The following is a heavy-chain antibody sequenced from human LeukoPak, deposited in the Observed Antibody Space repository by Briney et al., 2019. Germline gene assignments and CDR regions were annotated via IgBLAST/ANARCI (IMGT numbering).Heavy chain of an antibody. CDR2: TRYDGGQK. CDR1: GFTFSIYG. V-gene: IGHV3-30*02. D-gene: IGHD1-7*01. Sequence: GGSLRLSCGASGFTFSIYGMHWVRQAPGKGLEWVAYTRYDGGQKYYADSVRGRFTISRDNSKNTLYLQMDSLRAEDTAVYYCAKASPGRTGTTVGFDYWGQGTLVTVSS. CDR3: AKASPGRTGTTVGFDY. J-gene: IGHJ4*02.